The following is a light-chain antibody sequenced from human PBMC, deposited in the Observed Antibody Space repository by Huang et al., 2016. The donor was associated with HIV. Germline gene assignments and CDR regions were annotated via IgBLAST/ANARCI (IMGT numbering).Light chain of an antibody. Sequence: DIQMTQSPSSLSASVGDRVTIACRASQSIRKFLNWYQQKPGEAPKLLMHSASSLQSGGPSRFSGSGSGTDLTLTITSLQPEDCATYYCQQTDNIPRTFGQGTKVVIK. CDR3: QQTDNIPRT. CDR2: SAS. J-gene: IGKJ1*01. V-gene: IGKV1-39*01. CDR1: QSIRKF.